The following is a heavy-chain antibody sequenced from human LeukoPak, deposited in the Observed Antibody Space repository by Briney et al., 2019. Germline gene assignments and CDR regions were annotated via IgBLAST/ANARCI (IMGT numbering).Heavy chain of an antibody. V-gene: IGHV4-34*01. Sequence: SETLSLTCAVYGGSFSGYYWSWIRQPPGKGLEWIGEINHSGSTNYSPSLKSRVTISVDTSKNQFSLKLSSVTAADTAVYYCARGLSGWYGGAYDYWGQGTLVTVSS. CDR2: INHSGST. CDR3: ARGLSGWYGGAYDY. J-gene: IGHJ4*02. D-gene: IGHD6-19*01. CDR1: GGSFSGYY.